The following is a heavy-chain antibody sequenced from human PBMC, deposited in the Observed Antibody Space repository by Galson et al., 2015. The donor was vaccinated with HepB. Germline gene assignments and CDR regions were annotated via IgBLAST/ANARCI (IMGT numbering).Heavy chain of an antibody. Sequence: SLRLSCAASGFTFRSYDMHWVRQAPGKGLEWVALISYDGNNRFYADSVKGRFTISRENSKNTLYVQMSALRPEDTAVYYCARQRGHHGTDQWGQGTLVTVSS. CDR1: GFTFRSYD. CDR2: ISYDGNNR. CDR3: ARQRGHHGTDQ. D-gene: IGHD3-10*01. V-gene: IGHV3-30*14. J-gene: IGHJ1*01.